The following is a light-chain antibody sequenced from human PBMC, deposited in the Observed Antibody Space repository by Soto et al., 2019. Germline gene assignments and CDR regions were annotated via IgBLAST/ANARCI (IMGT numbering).Light chain of an antibody. V-gene: IGKV1-39*01. CDR1: QSISSY. CDR2: AAS. Sequence: IQMTQSPSSMSASVGDSVTITCRARQSISSYLNWYQQKPGQAPKLLIYAASSLQSGVPSRFSGSGSGTDFTLTISSLQPEDFATYYCQQSYSTPQTFGQGTKVEIK. J-gene: IGKJ1*01. CDR3: QQSYSTPQT.